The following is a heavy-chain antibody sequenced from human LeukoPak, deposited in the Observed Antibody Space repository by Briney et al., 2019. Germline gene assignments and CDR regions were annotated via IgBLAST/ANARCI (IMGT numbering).Heavy chain of an antibody. Sequence: PSGTLSLTCTVSGGSISSSSYYWGWIRQPPGKGLGWLGSIYYSGSTYYNPSLKSRVTISVDTSKNQFSLKLSSVTAADTAVYYCARVRLYSSSWLYFDYWGQGTLVTVSS. J-gene: IGHJ4*02. D-gene: IGHD6-13*01. CDR2: IYYSGST. CDR3: ARVRLYSSSWLYFDY. V-gene: IGHV4-39*07. CDR1: GGSISSSSYY.